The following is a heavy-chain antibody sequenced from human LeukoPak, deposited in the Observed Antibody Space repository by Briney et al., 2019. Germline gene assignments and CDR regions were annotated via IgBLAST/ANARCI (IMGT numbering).Heavy chain of an antibody. D-gene: IGHD1-26*01. CDR3: ARECSGTYCGED. CDR1: GYTFTVYY. V-gene: IGHV1-2*02. CDR2: INPNSGGT. J-gene: IGHJ4*02. Sequence: ASVKVSCKASGYTFTVYYMHWVRQAPGQGLERMGWINPNSGGTKYAQNFEGRGTMTRDTSITTAYMELSSLRSDDTAIYYCARECSGTYCGEDWGQGTLVTVSS.